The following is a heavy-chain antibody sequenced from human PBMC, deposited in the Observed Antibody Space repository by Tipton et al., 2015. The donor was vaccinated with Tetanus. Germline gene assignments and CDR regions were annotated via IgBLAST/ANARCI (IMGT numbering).Heavy chain of an antibody. CDR3: SRQEPPRRFFYDSSGSSA. J-gene: IGHJ5*02. CDR2: GVSSGRT. D-gene: IGHD3-22*01. V-gene: IGHV4-39*01. Sequence: WVRQAPGKGLEWLGSGVSSGRTSYNLSLKSRVTTFVDTSKNHFSLRLLYVTAADTAVYFCSRQEPPRRFFYDSSGSSAWGQGTLVTVSS.